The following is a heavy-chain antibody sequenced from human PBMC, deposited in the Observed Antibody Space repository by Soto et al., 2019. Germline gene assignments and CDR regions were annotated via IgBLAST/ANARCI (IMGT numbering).Heavy chain of an antibody. J-gene: IGHJ4*02. CDR1: DFSFTSYA. V-gene: IGHV3-23*01. CDR3: VSQPHWARPFES. Sequence: EVEMLASGGGVVQPGESLRLSCVAPDFSFTSYAMTWVRLAPGKGLQWVAALSHDGGNTYYRDSVRGRFTISRDNSKHRLYLQMNSLRTEDTGVYYCVSQPHWARPFESWGQGTLVNVSS. D-gene: IGHD7-27*01. CDR2: LSHDGGNT.